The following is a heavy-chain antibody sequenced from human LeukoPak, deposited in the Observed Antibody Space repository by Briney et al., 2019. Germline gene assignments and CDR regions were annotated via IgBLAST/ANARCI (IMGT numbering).Heavy chain of an antibody. V-gene: IGHV3-33*01. CDR1: GFTFSTYG. CDR3: ATGRGYSYGYFDY. D-gene: IGHD5-18*01. Sequence: GKSLRLSCAASGFTFSTYGMHWVRQAPGKGLEWVAVIWHDGSKKYYADSVKGRFTISRDNSKNMMYLETNSLRVEDTAIYYCATGRGYSYGYFDYWGQGTLVTVSS. CDR2: IWHDGSKK. J-gene: IGHJ4*02.